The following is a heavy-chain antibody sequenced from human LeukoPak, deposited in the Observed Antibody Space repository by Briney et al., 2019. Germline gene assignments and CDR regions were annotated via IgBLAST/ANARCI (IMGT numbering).Heavy chain of an antibody. CDR2: ISYDGSNK. CDR1: GFTFSNYA. D-gene: IGHD1-20*01. CDR3: AKEGGYNWNPHGFDY. V-gene: IGHV3-30*04. Sequence: GGSLRLSCAASGFTFSNYALHWVRQAPGKGLEWVAVISYDGSNKFYADSVRGRFTISRDNSKNTLYLQMDSLRAEDTAVYYCAKEGGYNWNPHGFDYWGQGALVTVSS. J-gene: IGHJ4*02.